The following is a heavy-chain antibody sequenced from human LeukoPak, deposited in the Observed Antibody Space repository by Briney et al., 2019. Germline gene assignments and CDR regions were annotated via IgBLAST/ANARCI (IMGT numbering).Heavy chain of an antibody. J-gene: IGHJ4*02. CDR2: KKQDGSEK. V-gene: IGHV3-7*01. CDR1: GFTFSSYW. Sequence: GGSLRLSCAASGFTFSSYWMSWVRQAPGKGLEWVANKKQDGSEKYYVDSVKGRFTISRDNAKNSLYLQMNSLRAEDTAVYYCARDEWEPKAYYFDYWGQGTLVTVSS. D-gene: IGHD1-26*01. CDR3: ARDEWEPKAYYFDY.